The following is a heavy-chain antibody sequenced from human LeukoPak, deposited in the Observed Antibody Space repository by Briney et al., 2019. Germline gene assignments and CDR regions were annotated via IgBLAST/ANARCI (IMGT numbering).Heavy chain of an antibody. J-gene: IGHJ4*02. D-gene: IGHD5-24*01. CDR3: AKVIAGELATMT. CDR2: TYYRSKWYI. V-gene: IGHV6-1*01. Sequence: QTLSLTCATSGDSVSSNSATWNWIRQSPSRGLEWLGRTYYRSKWYIDYPVSVKGRMIINPDTSKNQFSLQVNSVTPEDTAVYFCAKVIAGELATMTWGQGTLVTVSP. CDR1: GDSVSSNSAT.